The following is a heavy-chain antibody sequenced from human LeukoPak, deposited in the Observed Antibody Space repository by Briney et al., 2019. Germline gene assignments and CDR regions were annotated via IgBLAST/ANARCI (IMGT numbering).Heavy chain of an antibody. CDR1: GGSISSYY. V-gene: IGHV4-59*01. D-gene: IGHD3-22*01. CDR2: IYYSGST. J-gene: IGHJ4*02. Sequence: SETLSLTCTVSGGSISSYYWSWIRQPPGKGLEWIGYIYYSGSTNYNPSLKSRVTISVDTSKNQFSLKLSSVTAADTAVYYCARGYFSYDYDSSGYFGLGGQGTLVTVS. CDR3: ARGYFSYDYDSSGYFGL.